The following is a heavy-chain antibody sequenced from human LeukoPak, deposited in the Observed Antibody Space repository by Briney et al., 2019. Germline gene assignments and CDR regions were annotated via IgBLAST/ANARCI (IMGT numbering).Heavy chain of an antibody. CDR2: ISGSGGST. J-gene: IGHJ4*02. CDR1: GFTFSSYA. CDR3: ATAPPYYYGSGSYYN. Sequence: GGSLRLSCAASGFTFSSYAMSWVRQAPGKGLEWVSAISGSGGSTYYADSVKGRFTISRDNSKNTLYLQMNSLRAEDTAVYYCATAPPYYYGSGSYYNWGQGTLVTVSS. D-gene: IGHD3-10*01. V-gene: IGHV3-23*01.